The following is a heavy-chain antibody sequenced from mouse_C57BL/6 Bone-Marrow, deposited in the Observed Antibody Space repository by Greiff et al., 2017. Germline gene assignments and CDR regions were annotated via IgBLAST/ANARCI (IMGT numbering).Heavy chain of an antibody. CDR1: GYTFTDYY. V-gene: IGHV1-19*01. CDR2: INPYNGGT. D-gene: IGHD1-1*01. Sequence: VQLKQSGPVLVKPGASVKMSCKASGYTFTDYYMNWVKQSHGKSLEWIGVINPYNGGTSYNQKFKGKATLTVDKSSSTAYMELNSLTSEDSAVYYCEIITTEVVDYWGQGTTLTVSS. CDR3: EIITTEVVDY. J-gene: IGHJ2*01.